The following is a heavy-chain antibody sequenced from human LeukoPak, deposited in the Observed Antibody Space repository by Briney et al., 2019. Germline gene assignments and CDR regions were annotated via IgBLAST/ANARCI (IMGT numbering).Heavy chain of an antibody. CDR3: AREWYCSGGSCYITAGY. CDR2: IKQDGSEK. CDR1: GFTFSRYW. Sequence: PGGSLRLSCAASGFTFSRYWMGWVRQATGQGLEWVANIKQDGSEKYYVDSVKGRFTISRDNDKNTLYLQMNSLRVEDTAVYYCAREWYCSGGSCYITAGYWGQGTLVTVSS. V-gene: IGHV3-7*01. D-gene: IGHD2-15*01. J-gene: IGHJ4*02.